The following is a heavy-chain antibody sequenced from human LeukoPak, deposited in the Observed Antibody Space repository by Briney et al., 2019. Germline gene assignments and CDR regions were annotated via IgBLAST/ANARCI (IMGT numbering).Heavy chain of an antibody. J-gene: IGHJ3*02. CDR3: ARIDRAAFDI. Sequence: SQTLSLTCTVSDDSINSGDYYWSWIRRPPGKGLEWIGNIYNSGSTFYNSSFKSRVTISVDTSKKQFSLKLSSVTAADTAVYYCARIDRAAFDIWGQGTMVTVSS. CDR2: IYNSGST. CDR1: DDSINSGDYY. D-gene: IGHD3-22*01. V-gene: IGHV4-30-4*01.